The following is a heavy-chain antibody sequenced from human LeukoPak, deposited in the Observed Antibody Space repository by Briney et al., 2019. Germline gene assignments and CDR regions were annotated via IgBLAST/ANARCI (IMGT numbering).Heavy chain of an antibody. CDR3: ARWGDGYNRGGYYFDY. CDR2: IIPILGIA. Sequence: SVKVSCKASGGTFSSYAISWVRQAPGQGLEWMGRIIPILGIANHAQKFQGRVTITADKSTSTAYMELSSLRSEDTAVYYCARWGDGYNRGGYYFDYWGQGTLVTVSS. D-gene: IGHD5-24*01. J-gene: IGHJ4*02. CDR1: GGTFSSYA. V-gene: IGHV1-69*04.